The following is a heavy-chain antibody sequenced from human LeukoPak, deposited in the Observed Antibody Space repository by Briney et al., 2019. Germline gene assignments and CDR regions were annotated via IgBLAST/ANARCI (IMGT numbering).Heavy chain of an antibody. J-gene: IGHJ4*02. CDR3: AKDRHYYDSTAIKGDY. CDR1: GFIFNNYA. D-gene: IGHD3-22*01. Sequence: GRSLRLSCAGSGFIFNNYAMHWVRQPPGKGLEWVSGISWNSGSIDYADSVKGRFTISRDNAKNSLYLQMNSLRVEDTAVYYCAKDRHYYDSTAIKGDYWGQGTLVTVSS. V-gene: IGHV3-9*01. CDR2: ISWNSGSI.